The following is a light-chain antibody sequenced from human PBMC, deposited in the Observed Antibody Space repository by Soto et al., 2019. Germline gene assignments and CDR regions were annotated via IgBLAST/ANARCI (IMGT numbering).Light chain of an antibody. V-gene: IGLV1-47*01. J-gene: IGLJ2*01. Sequence: QSVLTQPPSASGTPGQRVTISCSGSSSNIGSDSVSWYQQLPGTAPKLLIYRNNQRPSGVPDRFSGSKSGTSASLAISGLRSEDEAHYYCAAWDDSLSGPLFGGGTKLTVL. CDR2: RNN. CDR1: SSNIGSDS. CDR3: AAWDDSLSGPL.